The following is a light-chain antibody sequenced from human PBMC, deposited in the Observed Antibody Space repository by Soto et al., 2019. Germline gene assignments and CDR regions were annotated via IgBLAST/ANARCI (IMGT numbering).Light chain of an antibody. CDR1: SSDVGGYNY. J-gene: IGLJ1*01. CDR3: SSYTSSSTLRGV. V-gene: IGLV2-14*01. CDR2: DVS. Sequence: QSALTQPASVSGSPGQSITISCTGTSSDVGGYNYVSWYQQHPGKAPKLMIYDVSNRPSGVSNRFSGSKSDNTASLTISGLQAEDEADYYCSSYTSSSTLRGVFGTGTKVTVL.